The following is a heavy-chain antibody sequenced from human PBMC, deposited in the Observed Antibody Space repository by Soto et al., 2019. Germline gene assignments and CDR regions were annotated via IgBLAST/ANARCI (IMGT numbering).Heavy chain of an antibody. D-gene: IGHD2-15*01. Sequence: DVQLVESGGGLVQPGRSLRLSCAASGFTFDDYAMHWVRRVPGKGLEWVSSISWNSNIIGYADSVKGRFTISRDNAKNSLYLQMNSLRPEDTALYYCAKGGPDGFCSGGRCYFDYGGQGTLVTFSS. CDR1: GFTFDDYA. V-gene: IGHV3-9*01. J-gene: IGHJ4*02. CDR2: ISWNSNII. CDR3: AKGGPDGFCSGGRCYFDY.